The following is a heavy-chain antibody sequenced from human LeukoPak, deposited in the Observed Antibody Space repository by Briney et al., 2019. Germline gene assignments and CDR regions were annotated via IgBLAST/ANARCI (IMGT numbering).Heavy chain of an antibody. CDR3: AKDIGDFDWLLWQGFDI. V-gene: IGHV3-30*02. CDR2: IRYDGSNK. D-gene: IGHD3-9*01. CDR1: GFTFSSYG. J-gene: IGHJ3*02. Sequence: PGGSLRLSCAASGFTFSSYGMHWVRQAPGKGLEWVAFIRYDGSNKYYADSVKGRFTISRDNSKNTLYLQMNSLRAEDTGFYYCAKDIGDFDWLLWQGFDIWGQGTRVTVSS.